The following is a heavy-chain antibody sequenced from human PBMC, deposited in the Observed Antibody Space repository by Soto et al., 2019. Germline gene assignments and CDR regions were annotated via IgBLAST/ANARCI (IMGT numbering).Heavy chain of an antibody. V-gene: IGHV4-59*11. Sequence: PSATLSLTSPVPGTSIYGHYWSWIQEPPGKGLEWIGYMYNTGSTVYNPSFKSRVTISVDTSKNQFSLKLNSVTAADTAVYYCARDLWGYCGTDCYPLDVWGQGTTVT. J-gene: IGHJ6*02. D-gene: IGHD2-21*02. CDR1: GTSIYGHY. CDR2: MYNTGST. CDR3: ARDLWGYCGTDCYPLDV.